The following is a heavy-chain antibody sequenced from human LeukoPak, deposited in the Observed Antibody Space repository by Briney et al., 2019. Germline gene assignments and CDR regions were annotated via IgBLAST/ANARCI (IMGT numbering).Heavy chain of an antibody. Sequence: GGSLRLSCTASGFTFSSYSMSWVRQAPGKGREWVSVISASGGSTNYGDSVQGRFTISRDNSKNTLYLQMNSLRVEDTDVYYCAKDQRDSSRLDYYYGMDVWGQGPTVTVSS. CDR1: GFTFSSYS. CDR3: AKDQRDSSRLDYYYGMDV. J-gene: IGHJ6*02. V-gene: IGHV3-23*01. D-gene: IGHD6-13*01. CDR2: ISASGGST.